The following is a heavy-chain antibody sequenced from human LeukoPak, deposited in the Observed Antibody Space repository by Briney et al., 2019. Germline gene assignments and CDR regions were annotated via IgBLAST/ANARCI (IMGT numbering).Heavy chain of an antibody. CDR1: GFMFSSIW. CDR3: AKEGRSLQTY. V-gene: IGHV3-7*03. CDR2: IKEDGTET. Sequence: PGGSLRLSCAASGFMFSSIWMSWVRLAPGKGLEWVANIKEDGTETYHVDSVKGRFTISRDNAKNSLYLQMNSLRVEDTAVYYCAKEGRSLQTYWGQGTLVTVSS. D-gene: IGHD5-24*01. J-gene: IGHJ4*02.